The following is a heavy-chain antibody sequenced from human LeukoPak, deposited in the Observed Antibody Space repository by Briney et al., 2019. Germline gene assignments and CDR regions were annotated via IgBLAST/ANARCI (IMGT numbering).Heavy chain of an antibody. CDR1: GFSFSDFF. J-gene: IGHJ3*02. CDR2: ITSEGGII. Sequence: GGSLRLSCAASGFSFSDFFMNWIRKAPGKGLEWVAHITSEGGIIHYADSVKGRFTTSRDNAKNSLFQQMNSLRVEDKALYYCARDTKGDRAFDIWGQGTMVTVSS. V-gene: IGHV3-11*01. CDR3: ARDTKGDRAFDI.